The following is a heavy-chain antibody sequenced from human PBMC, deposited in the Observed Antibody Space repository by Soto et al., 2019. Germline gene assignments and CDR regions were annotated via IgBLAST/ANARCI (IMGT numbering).Heavy chain of an antibody. CDR1: GDSISNSRFY. CDR3: ARRYGGNFDY. J-gene: IGHJ4*02. CDR2: IYHTGNA. Sequence: PSETLSLTCSVSGDSISNSRFYWAWIRQPPGEGLEWIGSIYHTGNAYYNPSLKSRVTISVDTSKNQFSLKVRSVTAADTAVYYCARRYGGNFDYWGQGTLVTVSS. D-gene: IGHD1-26*01. V-gene: IGHV4-39*07.